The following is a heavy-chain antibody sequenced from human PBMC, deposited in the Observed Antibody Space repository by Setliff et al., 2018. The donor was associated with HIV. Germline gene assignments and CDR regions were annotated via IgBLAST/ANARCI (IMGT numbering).Heavy chain of an antibody. J-gene: IGHJ6*03. CDR3: ARGRSRWTYYNYYYMDV. CDR2: IYYSGTT. V-gene: IGHV4-59*08. Sequence: SETLSLTCTVSGGYINNYYWSWIRQPPGKGLEWIGYIYYSGTTNYNPSLKSRVTISVDTSKNHFSLRLSSMTAADTAVYYCARGRSRWTYYNYYYMDVWGKGTTVTVSS. D-gene: IGHD6-13*01. CDR1: GGYINNYY.